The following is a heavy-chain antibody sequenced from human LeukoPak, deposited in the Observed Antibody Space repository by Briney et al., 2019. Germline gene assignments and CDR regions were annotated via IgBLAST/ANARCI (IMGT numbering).Heavy chain of an antibody. D-gene: IGHD3-10*01. J-gene: IGHJ4*02. V-gene: IGHV1-8*01. CDR1: GYTFTSYD. Sequence: ASVKVSCKASGYTFTSYDINWVRQATGQGLEWMGWMNPNSGNTGYAQKFQGRVTMTRNTSISTAYMELSSLRSEDTAVYYCARGATMVRGVIGGYWGQGTLVTVSA. CDR3: ARGATMVRGVIGGY. CDR2: MNPNSGNT.